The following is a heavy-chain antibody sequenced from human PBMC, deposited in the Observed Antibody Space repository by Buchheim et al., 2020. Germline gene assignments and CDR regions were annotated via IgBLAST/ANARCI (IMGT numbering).Heavy chain of an antibody. CDR3: TRHLTMVQGVILSHGMDV. CDR2: IRSKANSYAT. J-gene: IGHJ6*02. V-gene: IGHV3-73*02. CDR1: GFTFSGSA. D-gene: IGHD3-10*01. Sequence: EVQLVESGGGLVQPGGSLKLSCAASGFTFSGSAMHWVRQASGKGLEWVGRIRSKANSYATAYAASVKGRFTISRDDSKNTAYLQMNSLKTEDTAVYYCTRHLTMVQGVILSHGMDVWGQGTT.